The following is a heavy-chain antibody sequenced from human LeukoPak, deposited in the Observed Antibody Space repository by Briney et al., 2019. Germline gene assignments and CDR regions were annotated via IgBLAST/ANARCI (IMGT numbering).Heavy chain of an antibody. D-gene: IGHD6-19*01. Sequence: PGGSLGLSCAASGFTFSSYSMNWVRQAPGKGLEWVSSISSSSSYIYYADSVKGRFTISRDNAKNSLYLQMNSLRAEDTAVYYCASRAAVAGQGFNWFDPWGQGTLVTVSS. V-gene: IGHV3-21*01. CDR3: ASRAAVAGQGFNWFDP. J-gene: IGHJ5*02. CDR1: GFTFSSYS. CDR2: ISSSSSYI.